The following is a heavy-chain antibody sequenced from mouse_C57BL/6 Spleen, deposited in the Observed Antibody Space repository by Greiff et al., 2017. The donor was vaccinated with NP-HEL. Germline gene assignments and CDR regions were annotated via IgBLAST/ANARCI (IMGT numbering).Heavy chain of an antibody. Sequence: QVQLQQSGPELVKPGASVKISCKASGYAFSSSWMNWVKQRPGKGLEWIGRIYPGDGDTNYNGKFKGKATLTADKSSSTAYMQLSSLTSEDSAVYFCARSGGYYAMDYWGQGTSGTVSS. CDR3: ARSGGYYAMDY. CDR1: GYAFSSSW. J-gene: IGHJ4*01. CDR2: IYPGDGDT. V-gene: IGHV1-82*01.